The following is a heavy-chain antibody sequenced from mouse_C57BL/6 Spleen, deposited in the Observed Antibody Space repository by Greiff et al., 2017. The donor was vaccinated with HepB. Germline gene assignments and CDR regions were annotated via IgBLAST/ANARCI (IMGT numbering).Heavy chain of an antibody. D-gene: IGHD2-3*01. CDR2: IRLKSDNYAT. J-gene: IGHJ4*01. V-gene: IGHV6-3*01. Sequence: DVKLQESGGGLVQPGGSMKLSCVASGFTFSNYWMNWVRQSPEKGLEWVAQIRLKSDNYATHYAESVKGRFTISRDDSKSSVYLQMNNLRAEDTGIYYCTEGDGYYDAMDYWGQGTSVTVSS. CDR1: GFTFSNYW. CDR3: TEGDGYYDAMDY.